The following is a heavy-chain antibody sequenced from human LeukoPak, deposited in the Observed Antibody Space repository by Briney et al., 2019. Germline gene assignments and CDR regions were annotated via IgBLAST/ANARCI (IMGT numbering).Heavy chain of an antibody. Sequence: ASVKVSCKASGYMFTGYYMHWVRQAPGQGLEWMGWINLNSGATIYAQNFQGRVTMTRDTSISTAFMELSRLTSDDTAVYYCVRKGMVRGVSEIMKPYYWGQGTLVTVSS. CDR1: GYMFTGYY. CDR2: INLNSGAT. V-gene: IGHV1-2*02. J-gene: IGHJ4*02. D-gene: IGHD3-10*01. CDR3: VRKGMVRGVSEIMKPYY.